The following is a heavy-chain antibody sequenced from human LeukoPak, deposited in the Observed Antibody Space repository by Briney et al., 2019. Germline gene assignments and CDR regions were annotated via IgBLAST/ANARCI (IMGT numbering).Heavy chain of an antibody. V-gene: IGHV4-59*08. CDR3: ATGAVAPKY. Sequence: SETLSLTCTVSGGSISSYYWSWIRQPPGKGLEYIGYINNDGSTNYNPSLKSRVTISLDTSKNQFSLKLSSVIAADTAVYCCATGAVAPKYWGQGTLITVSS. CDR2: INNDGST. J-gene: IGHJ4*02. CDR1: GGSISSYY.